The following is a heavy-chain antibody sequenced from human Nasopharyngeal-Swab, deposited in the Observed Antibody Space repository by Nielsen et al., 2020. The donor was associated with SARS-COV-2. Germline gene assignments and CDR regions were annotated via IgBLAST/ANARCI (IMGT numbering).Heavy chain of an antibody. V-gene: IGHV2-5*02. CDR1: GFSLSTSGVG. D-gene: IGHD6-19*01. J-gene: IGHJ4*02. CDR2: IYWDDDK. CDR3: AHIVSRGWYGEDFDY. Sequence: SGPTLVKPTQTLTLTCTFSGFSLSTSGVGVGWIRQPPGKALEWLALIYWDDDKRYSPSLKSRLTITKDTSKNQVVLTMTNMGPVDTATYYCAHIVSRGWYGEDFDYWGQGTLVTVSS.